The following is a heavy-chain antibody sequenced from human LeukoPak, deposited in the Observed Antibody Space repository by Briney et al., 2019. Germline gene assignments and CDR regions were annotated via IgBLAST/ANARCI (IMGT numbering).Heavy chain of an antibody. D-gene: IGHD3-3*01. CDR2: IYTSGST. J-gene: IGHJ3*02. CDR1: GGSISSYY. Sequence: SETLSLTCTVSGGSISSYYWSWIRQPAGKGLEWIGRIYTSGSTNYNPSLKSRVTMSVDTSKNQFSLKLSSVTAADTAVYYCARDQSLRFGDAFDIWGQGTMVTVSS. CDR3: ARDQSLRFGDAFDI. V-gene: IGHV4-4*07.